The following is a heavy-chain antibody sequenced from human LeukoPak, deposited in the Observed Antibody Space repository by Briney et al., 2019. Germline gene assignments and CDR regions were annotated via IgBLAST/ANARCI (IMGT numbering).Heavy chain of an antibody. D-gene: IGHD5-24*01. CDR1: GFTFSSYS. J-gene: IGHJ3*02. CDR2: TSSSSSYI. V-gene: IGHV3-21*01. CDR3: ARVGDGYNLGAFDI. Sequence: GGSLRLSCAASGFTFSSYSMNWVRQAPGKGLEWVSSTSSSSSYIYYADSVKGRFTISRDNAKNSLYLQMNSLRAEDTAVYYCARVGDGYNLGAFDIWGQGTMITVSS.